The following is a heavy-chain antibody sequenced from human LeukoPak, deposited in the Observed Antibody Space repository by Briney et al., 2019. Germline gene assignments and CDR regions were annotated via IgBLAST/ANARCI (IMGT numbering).Heavy chain of an antibody. V-gene: IGHV6-1*01. Sequence: SQTLSLTCAISGDSVSSNSAAWIWIRQSPSRGLEWLGRTYYRSTWYNDYAVSAKSRITINPDTSKNQFSLQLNSVTPEDTAIYYCARAYNYGFDYWGQGTLVTVSS. CDR1: GDSVSSNSAA. J-gene: IGHJ4*02. CDR3: ARAYNYGFDY. CDR2: TYYRSTWYN. D-gene: IGHD5-18*01.